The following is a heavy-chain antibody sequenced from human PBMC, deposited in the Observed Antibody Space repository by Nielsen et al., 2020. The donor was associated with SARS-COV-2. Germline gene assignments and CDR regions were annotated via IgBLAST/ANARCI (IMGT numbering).Heavy chain of an antibody. Sequence: GGSLRLSCEASGFTFSSYWMTWVRQAPGKGLEWVANIKEDGSEKYYVDSVKGRFTISRDNAKNSLYLQMNSLRAEDTALYYCVRGGYRYGYWGQGTLVTVSS. D-gene: IGHD5-18*01. J-gene: IGHJ4*02. V-gene: IGHV3-7*03. CDR3: VRGGYRYGY. CDR2: IKEDGSEK. CDR1: GFTFSSYW.